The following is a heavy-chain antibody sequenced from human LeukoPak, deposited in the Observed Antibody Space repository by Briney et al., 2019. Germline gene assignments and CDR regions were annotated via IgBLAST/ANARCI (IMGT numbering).Heavy chain of an antibody. D-gene: IGHD6-19*01. J-gene: IGHJ5*02. V-gene: IGHV3-53*04. CDR3: ARNVGSGWYDH. Sequence: RGSLRLSCAASGFTVSSDYMSWVRQAPGKGLEWVSVIYSGGSTYYADSVEGRFTISRHNSKNTLYLQMDSLRAEDTAVYYCARNVGSGWYDHCGQGSPLSVSS. CDR1: GFTVSSDY. CDR2: IYSGGST.